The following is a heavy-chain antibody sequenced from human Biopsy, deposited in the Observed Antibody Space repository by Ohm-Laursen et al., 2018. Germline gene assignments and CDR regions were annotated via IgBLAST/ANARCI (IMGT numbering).Heavy chain of an antibody. D-gene: IGHD6-19*01. J-gene: IGHJ4*02. CDR3: ARNTGWYGDLYYFDY. CDR1: GYSLTSYY. CDR2: INTSGSTT. V-gene: IGHV1-46*01. Sequence: PSVYPSCTVSGYSLTSYYMHWVRQAPGQGLEWMGMINTSGSTTSYPQIFQGRVTMTRETSKSTVYMELSSLRSADTAVYFCARNTGWYGDLYYFDYWGQGTLVIVSS.